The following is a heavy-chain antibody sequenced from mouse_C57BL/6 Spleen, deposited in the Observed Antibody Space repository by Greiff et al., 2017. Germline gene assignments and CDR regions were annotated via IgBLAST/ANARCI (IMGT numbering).Heavy chain of an antibody. CDR2: IDPETGGT. D-gene: IGHD1-1*01. V-gene: IGHV1-15*01. CDR1: GYTFTDYE. CDR3: TRWRGSLDY. Sequence: VNLVESGAELVRPGASVTLSCKASGYTFTDYEMHWVKQTPVHGLEWIGAIDPETGGTAYNQKFKGKAILTADKSSSTAYMELRSLTSEDSAVYYCTRWRGSLDYWGQGTTLTVSS. J-gene: IGHJ2*01.